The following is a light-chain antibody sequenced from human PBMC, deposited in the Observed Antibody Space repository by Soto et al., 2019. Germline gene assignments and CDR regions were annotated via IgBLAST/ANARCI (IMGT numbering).Light chain of an antibody. CDR2: GAS. V-gene: IGKV3-20*01. CDR3: QQYAGSPRT. CDR1: QTITTSQ. Sequence: EIVLTQSPGTLSLSPGERATLFCRASQTITTSQLAWYQQKPGQAPRVLIFGASNRATGIPDRFSGSGSGTDFTLTISRLEPEDFAMYYCQQYAGSPRTLGQGTKVDIK. J-gene: IGKJ1*01.